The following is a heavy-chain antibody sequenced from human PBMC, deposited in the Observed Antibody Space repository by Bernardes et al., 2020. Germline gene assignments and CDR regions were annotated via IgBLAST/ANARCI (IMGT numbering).Heavy chain of an antibody. CDR1: GFTFSSYS. D-gene: IGHD2-2*02. CDR3: AREEGYCSSTSCYTSFDL. CDR2: ISSSSSYI. Sequence: GSLRLSCAASGFTFSSYSMNWVRQAPGKGLEWVSSISSSSSYIYYADSVKGRFTISRDNAKNSLYLQMNSLRAEDTAVYYCAREEGYCSSTSCYTSFDLWGRGTLVTVSS. V-gene: IGHV3-21*01. J-gene: IGHJ2*01.